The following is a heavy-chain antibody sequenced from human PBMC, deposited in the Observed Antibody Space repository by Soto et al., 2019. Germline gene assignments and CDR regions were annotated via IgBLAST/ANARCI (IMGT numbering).Heavy chain of an antibody. V-gene: IGHV3-23*01. J-gene: IGHJ4*02. CDR2: ISGGGSNT. CDR3: AKDSNKYSSSLRGRYFDY. Sequence: ELQLFESGGGLVQRGGSLRLSCAASGFPFSSYVMSWVRQAPGKGLEWVSGISGGGSNTFYADSVKGRFTISRDNSKNTLLLQMNSLGAEDTAVYYCAKDSNKYSSSLRGRYFDYWGQGIGVTVSS. CDR1: GFPFSSYV. D-gene: IGHD4-4*01.